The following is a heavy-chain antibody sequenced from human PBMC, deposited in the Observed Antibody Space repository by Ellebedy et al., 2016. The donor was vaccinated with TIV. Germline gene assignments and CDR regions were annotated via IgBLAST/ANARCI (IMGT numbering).Heavy chain of an antibody. CDR2: ISDSSSYR. J-gene: IGHJ4*02. CDR3: TSLSAEDH. CDR1: GFTFSSYS. V-gene: IGHV3-21*01. D-gene: IGHD2/OR15-2a*01. Sequence: GESLKISCAASGFTFSSYSMNWVRQAPGKGLEWVPYISDSSSYRYYADSVKGRFTISRDNAKNSLYLQMNSLRAEDTAVYYCTSLSAEDHWGQGTLVTVSS.